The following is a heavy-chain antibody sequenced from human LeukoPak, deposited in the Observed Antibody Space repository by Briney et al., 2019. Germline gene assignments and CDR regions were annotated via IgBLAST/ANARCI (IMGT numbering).Heavy chain of an antibody. Sequence: SATLSLTCGISGGSVRSYSWSWIRRPPGKGLEWIGYIHYSGTTNYKPSLKSRVTISVETTKNQFSLKLSSVTAADTAVYYCARHGGESLVATILHAFDIWGQGTMVTVSS. D-gene: IGHD5-24*01. J-gene: IGHJ3*02. CDR3: ARHGGESLVATILHAFDI. CDR2: IHYSGTT. CDR1: GGSVRSYS. V-gene: IGHV4-59*08.